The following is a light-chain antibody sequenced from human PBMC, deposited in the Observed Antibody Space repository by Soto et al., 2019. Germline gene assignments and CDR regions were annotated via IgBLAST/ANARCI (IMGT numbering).Light chain of an antibody. CDR3: QRYNRWPLS. V-gene: IGKV3D-15*01. J-gene: IGKJ4*01. CDR1: QSVSSN. CDR2: GAS. Sequence: ESVLTQSPGTLSLSPGERATLSCRASQSVSSNYLAWYQQKPGQAPRLLIYGASTRATGIPDRFSGGGSGTEFTLTINSLQSEDFAVYYCQRYNRWPLSFGGGTKVDI.